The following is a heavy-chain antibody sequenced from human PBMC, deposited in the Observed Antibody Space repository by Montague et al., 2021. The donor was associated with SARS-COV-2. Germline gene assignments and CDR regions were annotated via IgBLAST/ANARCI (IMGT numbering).Heavy chain of an antibody. CDR3: TRGLIDITMMVVVFTGASLYFDY. V-gene: IGHV4-34*01. Sequence: SETLSLTCGVSGGSLSGYHWSWIRQPPGKGLEWIGEIGPSGSTNYNPPLKSRVIISLDTSKNQFSLKLSSVTAADTAVYYCTRGLIDITMMVVVFTGASLYFDYWGQGILVTVSS. CDR2: IGPSGST. J-gene: IGHJ4*02. CDR1: GGSLSGYH. D-gene: IGHD3-22*01.